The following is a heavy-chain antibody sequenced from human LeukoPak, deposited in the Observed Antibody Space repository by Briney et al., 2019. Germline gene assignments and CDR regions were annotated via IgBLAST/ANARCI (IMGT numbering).Heavy chain of an antibody. V-gene: IGHV3-13*01. CDR2: IGIAGDT. J-gene: IGHJ3*02. CDR3: IRGGIQVSGIDAFDI. Sequence: GSLRLSCAASGFTFSSYDMHWVRQAPGRGLEWVSAIGIAGDTYYPDSVKGRFTISRENAKNSMYLQMNSLKDGDTAVYYCIRGGIQVSGIDAFDIWGQGTMVTVSS. CDR1: GFTFSSYD. D-gene: IGHD5/OR15-5a*01.